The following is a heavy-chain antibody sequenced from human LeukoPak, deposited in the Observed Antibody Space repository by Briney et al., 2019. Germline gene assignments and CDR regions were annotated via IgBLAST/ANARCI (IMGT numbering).Heavy chain of an antibody. D-gene: IGHD5-24*01. CDR3: ARDEMEAGNWFDP. CDR1: GGSISSGGYY. J-gene: IGHJ5*02. CDR2: IYHSGST. Sequence: PSETLSLTCTVPGGSISSGGYYWSWIRQPPGKGLEWIGYIYHSGSTYYNPSLKSRVPISVDRSKNQFSLKLSSVTAADTAVYYCARDEMEAGNWFDPWGQGTLVTVSS. V-gene: IGHV4-30-2*01.